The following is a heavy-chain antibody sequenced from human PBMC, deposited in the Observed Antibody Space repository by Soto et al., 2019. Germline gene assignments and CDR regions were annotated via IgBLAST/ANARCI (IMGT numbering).Heavy chain of an antibody. V-gene: IGHV6-1*01. D-gene: IGHD2-8*02. Sequence: QVQLLESGPGLVKSSQTLSLTCAISGDSVSSNSGVWNWIRQSPSRGLEWLGRTYYRSQWYSDYXXXVXCRITVSPDTSKNQFSLHLSSMTPEDTAVYYCVRSSHWSFDSWGQGALVIVSS. CDR2: TYYRSQWYS. J-gene: IGHJ4*02. CDR3: VRSSHWSFDS. CDR1: GDSVSSNSGV.